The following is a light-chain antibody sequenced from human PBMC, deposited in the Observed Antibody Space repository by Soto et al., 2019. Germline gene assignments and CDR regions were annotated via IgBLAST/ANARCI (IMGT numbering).Light chain of an antibody. CDR2: DAS. J-gene: IGKJ5*01. Sequence: DIQMTQSPSSLSASVGDRVTITCQASQDINKNLIWYQQKPGKAPKLLIYDASDLETGVPSRLSGSGSGTGFTFTISSLQPEDFATYYCQKYESLPLTCGQGTRLEIK. CDR1: QDINKN. CDR3: QKYESLPLT. V-gene: IGKV1-33*01.